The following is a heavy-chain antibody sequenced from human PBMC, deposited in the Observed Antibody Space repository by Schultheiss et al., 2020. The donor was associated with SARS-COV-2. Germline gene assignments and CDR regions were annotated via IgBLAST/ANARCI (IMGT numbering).Heavy chain of an antibody. CDR2: ISSNGGST. Sequence: GGSLRLSCAASGFTFSNAWMSWVRQAPGKGLEYVSAISSNGGSTYYADSVKGRFTISRDNSKNTLYLQMSSLRAEDTAVYYCVKDRSYYFDSSGYFQHWGQGTLVTVSS. CDR1: GFTFSNAW. V-gene: IGHV3-64D*06. J-gene: IGHJ1*01. D-gene: IGHD3-22*01. CDR3: VKDRSYYFDSSGYFQH.